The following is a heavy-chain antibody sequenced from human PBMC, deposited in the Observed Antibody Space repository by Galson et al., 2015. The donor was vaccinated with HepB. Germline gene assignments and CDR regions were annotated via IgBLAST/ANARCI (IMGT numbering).Heavy chain of an antibody. J-gene: IGHJ4*02. CDR2: ITPMFGTA. CDR3: AREGRAAATNAVDY. D-gene: IGHD6-13*01. Sequence: SVKVSCKASGGTFSRYAISWVRQAPGHGLEWMGGITPMFGTANYEQKFQGRVTITADESTSTAYMELSSLRSEDTAVYYCAREGRAAATNAVDYWGQG. V-gene: IGHV1-69*13. CDR1: GGTFSRYA.